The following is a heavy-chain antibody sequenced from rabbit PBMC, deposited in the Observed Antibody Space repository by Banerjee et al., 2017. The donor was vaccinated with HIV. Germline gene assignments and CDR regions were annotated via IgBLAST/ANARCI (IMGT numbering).Heavy chain of an antibody. D-gene: IGHD4-2*01. V-gene: IGHV1S40*01. CDR3: ARDAGYAGSNL. CDR1: GFSFSSGYD. CDR2: IYAGSSDYT. J-gene: IGHJ4*01. Sequence: QSLEESGGDLVKPGASLTLTCTASGFSFSSGYDMCWVRQAPGKGLEWIACIYAGSSDYTYYASWAKGRFTISKTSSTTVTLQMTSLTAADTATYFCARDAGYAGSNLWGPGTLVTDS.